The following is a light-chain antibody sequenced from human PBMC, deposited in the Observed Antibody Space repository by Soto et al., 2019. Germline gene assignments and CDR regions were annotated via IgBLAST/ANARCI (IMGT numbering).Light chain of an antibody. CDR2: GAS. V-gene: IGKV3-15*01. CDR1: QSVSSN. CDR3: QQYNNWYT. Sequence: EIVMTQSPATLSVSPGERATLSCRASQSVSSNLAWYQQKPGQVPRLLIYGASTRATGIPARFSGSGSGTEFTLTISSLQSEDFAVYYCQQYNNWYTFGQVTTLEIK. J-gene: IGKJ2*01.